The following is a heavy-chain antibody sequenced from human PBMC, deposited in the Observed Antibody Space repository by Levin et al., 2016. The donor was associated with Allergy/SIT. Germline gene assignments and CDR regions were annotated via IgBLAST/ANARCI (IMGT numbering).Heavy chain of an antibody. J-gene: IGHJ4*02. D-gene: IGHD1-26*01. CDR2: TRNKANSYNT. CDR3: ARYSGSYSRGLDY. Sequence: GESLKISCAASGFTFSDHYMDWVRQAPGKGLEWVGRTRNKANSYNTEYAASVKGRFSISRDDSKNSLYLQMNSLESEDTAVYYCARYSGSYSRGLDYWGQGTLVTVSS. V-gene: IGHV3-72*01. CDR1: GFTFSDHY.